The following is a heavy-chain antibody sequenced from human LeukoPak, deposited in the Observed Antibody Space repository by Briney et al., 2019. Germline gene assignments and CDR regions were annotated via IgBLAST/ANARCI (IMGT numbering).Heavy chain of an antibody. J-gene: IGHJ5*02. CDR3: ARGATDTTRWFDP. V-gene: IGHV3-7*01. CDR1: GFTFSNYW. Sequence: GGSLRLSCAASGFTFSNYWMNWVRQAPGKGLEWVANIKQDRSEKYYVDSVKGRFTISRDNGKNSLYLQMNGLRADDTATYYCARGATDTTRWFDPWGQGTLVTVSS. D-gene: IGHD1-7*01. CDR2: IKQDRSEK.